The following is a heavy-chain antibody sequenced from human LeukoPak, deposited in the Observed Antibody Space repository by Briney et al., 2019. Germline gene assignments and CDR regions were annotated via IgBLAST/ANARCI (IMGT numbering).Heavy chain of an antibody. V-gene: IGHV3-53*01. CDR2: IYSGGST. J-gene: IGHJ3*02. CDR1: GFTFSSYG. Sequence: GGSLRLSCAASGFTFSSYGMHWVRQAPGKGLEWVSVIYSGGSTYYADSVKGRFTISRDNSKNTLYLQMNSLRAEDTAVYYCARDRITMVRGAIDAFDIWGQGTMVTVSS. CDR3: ARDRITMVRGAIDAFDI. D-gene: IGHD3-10*01.